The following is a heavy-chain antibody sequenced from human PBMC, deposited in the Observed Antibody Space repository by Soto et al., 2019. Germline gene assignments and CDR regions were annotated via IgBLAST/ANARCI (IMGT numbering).Heavy chain of an antibody. CDR3: ARGRNWNSSYNWFDP. Sequence: PSETLSLTCAVYGGSISSYYWSWIRQPPGKGLEWIGYIYYSGSTNYNPSLKSRVTISVDTSKNQFSLKLSSVTAADTAVYYCARGRNWNSSYNWFDPWGQGTLVTVSS. V-gene: IGHV4-59*01. CDR1: GGSISSYY. CDR2: IYYSGST. D-gene: IGHD1-7*01. J-gene: IGHJ5*02.